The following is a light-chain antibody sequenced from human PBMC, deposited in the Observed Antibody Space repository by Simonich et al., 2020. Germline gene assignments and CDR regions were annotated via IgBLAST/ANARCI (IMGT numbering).Light chain of an antibody. V-gene: IGKV3-11*01. CDR3: QQRSNWPWT. CDR2: DAS. Sequence: EIVLTQSPATLSLSPGERATLSCRASQSVSSYLAWYQQKPGQAPRLLIYDASTRATLIPARFSGSGSGTDFTLTISSLEPEDFAVYYCQQRSNWPWTFGQGTKVEIK. J-gene: IGKJ1*01. CDR1: QSVSSY.